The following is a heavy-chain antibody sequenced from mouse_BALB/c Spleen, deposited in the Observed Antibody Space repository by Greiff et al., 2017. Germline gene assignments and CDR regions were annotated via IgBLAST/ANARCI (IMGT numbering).Heavy chain of an antibody. V-gene: IGHV14-3*02. D-gene: IGHD1-2*01. J-gene: IGHJ3*01. CDR3: ARVTATAWFAY. CDR1: GFNIKDTY. CDR2: IDPANGNT. Sequence: DVKLQESGAELVKPGASVKLSCTASGFNIKDTYMHWVKQRPEQGLEWIGRIDPANGNTKYDPKFQGKATITADTSSNTAYLQLSSLTSEDTAVYYCARVTATAWFAYWGQGTLVTVSA.